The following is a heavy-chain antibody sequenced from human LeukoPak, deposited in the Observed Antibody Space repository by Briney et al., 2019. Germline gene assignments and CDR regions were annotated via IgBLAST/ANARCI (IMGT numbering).Heavy chain of an antibody. J-gene: IGHJ5*02. CDR1: GGTFSSYA. CDR3: ARSIKWLRLDLNWFDP. Sequence: SVKVSCKACGGTFSSYAISWVRQAPGQGLEWMGGIIPIFGTANYAQKFQGRVTITTDESTSTAYMELSSLRSEDTAVYYCARSIKWLRLDLNWFDPWGQGTLVTVSS. CDR2: IIPIFGTA. V-gene: IGHV1-69*05. D-gene: IGHD5-12*01.